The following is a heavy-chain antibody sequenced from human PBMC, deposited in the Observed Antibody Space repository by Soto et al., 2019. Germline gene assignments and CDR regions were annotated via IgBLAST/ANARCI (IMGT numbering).Heavy chain of an antibody. CDR3: ARVDSSGYYYADTSWAFDI. CDR1: CGSISSYY. Sequence: SETLSLSCTVSCGSISSYYWSWIRRPPGKGLEWIGYIYYSGSTNYNPSLKSRVTISVDTSKNQFSLKLSSVTAADTAVYYCARVDSSGYYYADTSWAFDIWGQGTMVTVSS. D-gene: IGHD3-22*01. V-gene: IGHV4-59*01. J-gene: IGHJ3*02. CDR2: IYYSGST.